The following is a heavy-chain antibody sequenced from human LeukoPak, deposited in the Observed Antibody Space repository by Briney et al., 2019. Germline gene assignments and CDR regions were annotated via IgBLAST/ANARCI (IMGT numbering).Heavy chain of an antibody. CDR1: GYTFTSYD. CDR3: ARVLTVRGVQTDY. J-gene: IGHJ4*02. Sequence: ASVKASCKASGYTFTSYDINWVRQATGQGLEWMGWMNPNSGNTGYAQKFQGRVTMTRNTSISTAYMELSSLRSEDTAVYYCARVLTVRGVQTDYWGQGTLVTVSS. V-gene: IGHV1-8*01. D-gene: IGHD3-10*01. CDR2: MNPNSGNT.